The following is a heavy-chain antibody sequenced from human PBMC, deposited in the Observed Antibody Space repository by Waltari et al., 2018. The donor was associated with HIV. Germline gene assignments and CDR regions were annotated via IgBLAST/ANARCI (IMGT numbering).Heavy chain of an antibody. Sequence: EVQLVESGGGLVKPGGSLRLSGARSGFTVSSVSMIWVRQAPGKGLEWVASISSGSSFIDYADSVKGRFTISRDNAKNSLYLQMKSLRVEDTALYYCARALTNFGGFWGQGTLVTVSS. CDR3: ARALTNFGGF. V-gene: IGHV3-21*01. CDR2: ISSGSSFI. D-gene: IGHD1-7*01. CDR1: GFTVSSVS. J-gene: IGHJ4*02.